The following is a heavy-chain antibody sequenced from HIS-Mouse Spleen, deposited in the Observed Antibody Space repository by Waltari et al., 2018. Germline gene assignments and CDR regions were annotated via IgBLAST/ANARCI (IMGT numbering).Heavy chain of an antibody. CDR2: IYTSGST. Sequence: QVQLQESGPGLVKPSETLSLTCTVSGGSISSYYWSWIRQPAGKGLEWIGRIYTSGSTTYNPSLKSRVTMSVDTSKNQFSLKLSSVTAADTAVYYCTRVGSSSSNNWFDPWGQGTLVTVSS. CDR3: TRVGSSSSNNWFDP. J-gene: IGHJ5*02. CDR1: GGSISSYY. V-gene: IGHV4-4*07. D-gene: IGHD6-6*01.